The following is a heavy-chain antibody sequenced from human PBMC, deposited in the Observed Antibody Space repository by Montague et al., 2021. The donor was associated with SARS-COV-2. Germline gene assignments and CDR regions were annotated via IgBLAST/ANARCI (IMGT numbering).Heavy chain of an antibody. CDR3: ARWDPQTLTVISLRGKSANDY. D-gene: IGHD4-11*01. J-gene: IGHJ4*02. V-gene: IGHV4-34*01. CDR1: GESFSGFF. CDR2: INDRGVTNY. Sequence: SETLSLTCAVYGESFSGFFWSWIRQPPGKGLEWIAEINDRGVTNYNYNPSLGSRVTISADTSKNQFSLKLRSVTAADTAVYYCARWDPQTLTVISLRGKSANDYWGQGTLVTASS.